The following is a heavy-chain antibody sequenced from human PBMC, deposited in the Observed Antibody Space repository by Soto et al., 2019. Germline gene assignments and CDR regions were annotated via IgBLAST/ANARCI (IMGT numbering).Heavy chain of an antibody. V-gene: IGHV3-74*01. CDR2: IIPGGSIT. J-gene: IGHJ4*02. Sequence: EEQLVESGGGLVQPGGSLRLSCAASGFTFSSYWMHWVRQAPGKGLVWVSRIIPGGSITAYADSVKGRFTISRDNAKNTLYLQMNSLRGDDTAVYYCARVPTGKYGVWNYWGQGTLVTVSS. D-gene: IGHD2-8*01. CDR1: GFTFSSYW. CDR3: ARVPTGKYGVWNY.